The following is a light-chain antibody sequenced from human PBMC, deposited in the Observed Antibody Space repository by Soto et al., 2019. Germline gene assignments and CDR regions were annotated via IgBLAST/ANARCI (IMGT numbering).Light chain of an antibody. CDR2: GAS. Sequence: DIQMTQSPSSLSASVGDTVTITCRASQDIINHLAWYQQRPGKVPNLLFYGASTLHSGVPSRFRGSGSGTHFTLTISSLQPEDVATYYCQNYHLALGTFGQGTRLEIK. CDR3: QNYHLALGT. J-gene: IGKJ5*01. CDR1: QDIINH. V-gene: IGKV1-27*01.